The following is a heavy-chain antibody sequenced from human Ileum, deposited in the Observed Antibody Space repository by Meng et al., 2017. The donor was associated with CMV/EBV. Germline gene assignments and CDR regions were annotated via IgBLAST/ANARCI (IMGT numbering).Heavy chain of an antibody. J-gene: IGHJ2*01. CDR3: ARMTLYWYFDL. D-gene: IGHD2-21*02. V-gene: IGHV4-39*07. Sequence: QGQLQESGPGLVKPSQTLSLTCTVSGASITNDYYYWSWIRQPPGKELELIGSMFYRGNTYYNPSLRSRVTISLDTSKDQFSLRLTSVTGADTAAYYCARMTLYWYFDLWGRGSLVTVSS. CDR1: GASITNDYYY. CDR2: MFYRGNT.